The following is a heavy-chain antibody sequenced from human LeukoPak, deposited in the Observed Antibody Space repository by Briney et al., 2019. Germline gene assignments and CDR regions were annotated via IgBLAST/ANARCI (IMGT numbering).Heavy chain of an antibody. CDR3: ARGGDFWSGYYLGY. V-gene: IGHV1-69*05. D-gene: IGHD3-3*01. CDR2: IIPIFGTA. J-gene: IGHJ4*02. CDR1: GGTFSSYA. Sequence: ASVKVSCKASGGTFSSYAISWVRQAPGQGLEWMGGIIPIFGTANYAQKFQGRVTITTDESTSTAYVELSSLRSEDTAVYYCARGGDFWSGYYLGYWGQGTLVTVSS.